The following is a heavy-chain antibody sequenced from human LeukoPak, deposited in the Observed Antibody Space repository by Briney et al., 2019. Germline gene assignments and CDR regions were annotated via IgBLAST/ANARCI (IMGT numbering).Heavy chain of an antibody. D-gene: IGHD2-2*01. CDR2: ISWNSGSI. Sequence: GGSLRLSCAASGFTFSSYAMHWVRQAPGKGLEWVSGISWNSGSIGYADSVKGRFTISRDNAKNSLYLQTNSLRAEDTALYYCAKDIKRYCSSTSCLGAFDYWGQGTLVTVSS. V-gene: IGHV3-9*01. CDR3: AKDIKRYCSSTSCLGAFDY. J-gene: IGHJ4*02. CDR1: GFTFSSYA.